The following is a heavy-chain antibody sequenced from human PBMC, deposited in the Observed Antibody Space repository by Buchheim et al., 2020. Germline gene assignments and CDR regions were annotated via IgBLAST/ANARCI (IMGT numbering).Heavy chain of an antibody. CDR3: ARSSGVPAAIPSYYYGMDV. Sequence: QVQLVESGGGLVKPGGSLRLSCAASGFTFSDYYMSWIRQAPGKGLEWVSYISSSSSYTNYADSVKGRFTISRDNAKNSPYLQMNSLRAEDTAVYYCARSSGVPAAIPSYYYGMDVWGQGTT. D-gene: IGHD2-2*02. J-gene: IGHJ6*02. V-gene: IGHV3-11*06. CDR1: GFTFSDYY. CDR2: ISSSSSYT.